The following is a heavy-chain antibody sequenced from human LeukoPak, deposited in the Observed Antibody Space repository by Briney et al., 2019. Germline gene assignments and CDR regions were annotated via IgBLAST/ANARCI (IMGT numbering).Heavy chain of an antibody. CDR1: GFTFSNAC. J-gene: IGHJ4*02. V-gene: IGHV3-15*01. Sequence: GGSLRLSCAASGFTFSNACMSWVRQAPGKGLEWVGHIKGKTDGGTTDYAAPVQGRFTISRDDSKNTLLLQMNSLKTEDTAVYYCTTGTWIQLWLADYWGQGTLVTVSS. CDR3: TTGTWIQLWLADY. D-gene: IGHD5-18*01. CDR2: IKGKTDGGTT.